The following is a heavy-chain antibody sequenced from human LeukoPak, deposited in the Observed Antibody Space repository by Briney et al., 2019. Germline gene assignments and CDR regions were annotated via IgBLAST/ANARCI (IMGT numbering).Heavy chain of an antibody. J-gene: IGHJ4*02. V-gene: IGHV3-23*01. Sequence: PGGSLRLSCAASAFTFSSYAMSWVRQAPGQGLEWVSAISGSGCSTYYADSVKGRFTISRDNSKNTLYLKMNSLRAEDTAVYYCAKDNWVAWYYDFWSGYSEDYWGQGTLVTVSS. CDR2: ISGSGCST. D-gene: IGHD3-3*01. CDR1: AFTFSSYA. CDR3: AKDNWVAWYYDFWSGYSEDY.